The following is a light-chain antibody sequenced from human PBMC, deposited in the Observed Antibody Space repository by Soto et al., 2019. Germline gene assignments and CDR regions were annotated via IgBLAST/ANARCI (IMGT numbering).Light chain of an antibody. J-gene: IGLJ3*02. CDR1: SSNIGSNA. CDR3: ASWDVSLNAWV. CDR2: TFA. Sequence: QSVLTQPPSASGTPGQTVTISCSGSSSNIGSNAVHWYQQHPGTAPKILIYTFAQRPSWGPDRFSGSKSGTSASLAISGLQSEDEADYYCASWDVSLNAWVFGGGTKLTVL. V-gene: IGLV1-44*01.